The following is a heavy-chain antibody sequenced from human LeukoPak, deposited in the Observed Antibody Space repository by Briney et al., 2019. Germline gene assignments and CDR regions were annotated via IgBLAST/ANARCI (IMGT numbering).Heavy chain of an antibody. V-gene: IGHV3-23*01. CDR1: GFTFSSYA. CDR2: IVGSGGIT. J-gene: IGHJ4*02. CDR3: AKDGWNDIPDY. Sequence: GGSLRLSXVASGFTFSSYAMNWVRQTPGKGLEWVSGIVGSGGITYYADSMKGRFTISRDNSKKTLDLQMNSLRAEDTAVYYCAKDGWNDIPDYWGQGTLVTVSS. D-gene: IGHD1-1*01.